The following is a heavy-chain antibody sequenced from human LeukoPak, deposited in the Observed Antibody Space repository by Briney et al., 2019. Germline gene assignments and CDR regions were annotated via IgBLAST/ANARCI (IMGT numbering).Heavy chain of an antibody. Sequence: QPGGSLRLSCAASGFTFTSYSMTWVRQAPGRGLEWVARIKEDGSHIYYVDSVKGRFTISRDNAKKSLYLQMNSLRAEDTAVYCCAREWWYLDHWGRGTLVTVSP. CDR3: AREWWYLDH. J-gene: IGHJ4*02. CDR2: IKEDGSHI. V-gene: IGHV3-7*05. D-gene: IGHD2-15*01. CDR1: GFTFTSYS.